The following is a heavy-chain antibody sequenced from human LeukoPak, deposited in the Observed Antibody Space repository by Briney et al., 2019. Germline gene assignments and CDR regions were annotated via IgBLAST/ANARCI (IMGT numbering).Heavy chain of an antibody. CDR2: IYHSGST. Sequence: PSQTLSLTCTVSGGSISSGDYYWGWIRQPPGKGLEWIGSIYHSGSTYYNPSLKSRVTISVDTSKNQFSLKLSSVTAADTAVYYCARVRRIGDYGDYGGDYWGQGTLVTVSS. V-gene: IGHV4-39*07. CDR3: ARVRRIGDYGDYGGDY. J-gene: IGHJ4*02. D-gene: IGHD4-17*01. CDR1: GGSISSGDYY.